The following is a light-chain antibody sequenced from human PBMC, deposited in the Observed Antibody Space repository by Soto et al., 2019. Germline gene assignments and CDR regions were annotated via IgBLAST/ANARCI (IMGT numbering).Light chain of an antibody. Sequence: SVLTQPRSGSGSPGQSVTISCTGTSSDVGGYNYVSWYQQHPGKAPKLMIYDVSKRPSGVPDRFSGSKSGNTASLTISGLQAEDEADYYSCSYTGSSVFGIGPKVTVL. CDR2: DVS. J-gene: IGLJ1*01. CDR3: CSYTGSSV. CDR1: SSDVGGYNY. V-gene: IGLV2-11*01.